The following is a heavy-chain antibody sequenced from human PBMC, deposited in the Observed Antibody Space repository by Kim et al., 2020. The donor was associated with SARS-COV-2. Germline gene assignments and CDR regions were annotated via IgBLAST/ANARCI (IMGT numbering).Heavy chain of an antibody. CDR2: INHSGST. CDR1: GGSFSGYY. D-gene: IGHD2-2*02. V-gene: IGHV4-34*01. J-gene: IGHJ4*02. CDR3: ARGPSGLLYPR. Sequence: SETLSLTCAVYGGSFSGYYWSWIRQPPGKGLEWIGEINHSGSTNYNPSLKSRVTISVDTSKNQFSLKLSSVTAADTAVYYCARGPSGLLYPRWGQGTLVTVSS.